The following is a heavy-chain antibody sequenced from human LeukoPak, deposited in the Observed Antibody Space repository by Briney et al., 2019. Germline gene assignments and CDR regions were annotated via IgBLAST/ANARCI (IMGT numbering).Heavy chain of an antibody. CDR3: AKSLGYYYDSSVYYSSDY. J-gene: IGHJ4*02. CDR2: ITSSGTYI. D-gene: IGHD3-22*01. V-gene: IGHV3-21*01. CDR1: GYTFNNYN. Sequence: GGSLRLSCATSGYTFNNYNMNWVRQAPGRALEWVSSITSSGTYIFYADSVKGRFTISRDNAKNSLYLQMNSLRAEDTAVYYCAKSLGYYYDSSVYYSSDYWGQGTLVTVSS.